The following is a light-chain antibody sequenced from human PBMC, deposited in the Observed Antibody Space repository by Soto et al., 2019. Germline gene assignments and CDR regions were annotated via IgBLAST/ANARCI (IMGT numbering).Light chain of an antibody. CDR1: SSDVGGYKY. Sequence: ALTQPASVSGSPGQSITISCTGTSSDVGGYKYVSWYQQYPGKAPKLMIYDVTNRPSGVSNRFSGSKSGNTASLTISGLQAEDEADYYCSSYTSSSTLVFGTGTKLTVL. J-gene: IGLJ1*01. CDR3: SSYTSSSTLV. CDR2: DVT. V-gene: IGLV2-14*01.